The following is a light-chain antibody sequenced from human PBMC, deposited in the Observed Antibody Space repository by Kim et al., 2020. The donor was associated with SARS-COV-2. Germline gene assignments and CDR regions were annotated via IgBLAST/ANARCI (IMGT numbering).Light chain of an antibody. CDR1: QGISSY. Sequence: AIRMTQSPSSFSASTGDRVTITCRASQGISSYLAWYQQKQGKAPKLLIYAASTLQSGVPSRFSGSGSGTDFTLTISCLQSEDFATYYCQQYYSYPNTFGQGTKLEI. CDR3: QQYYSYPNT. V-gene: IGKV1-8*01. J-gene: IGKJ2*01. CDR2: AAS.